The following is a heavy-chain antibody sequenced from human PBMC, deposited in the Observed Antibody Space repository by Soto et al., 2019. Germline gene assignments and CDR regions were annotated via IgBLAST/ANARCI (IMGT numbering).Heavy chain of an antibody. V-gene: IGHV4-34*01. D-gene: IGHD3-10*02. J-gene: IGHJ4*02. CDR1: GESFSGHF. Sequence: QVQLHQWGTGLLKPSETLSLTCSVSGESFSGHFWTWIHQPPGKGLEWIGEIDYSGATHYNASVESRVSMSVDTTKKQVSLKVTSVTAADTAVYYCARGGITPSMFFFDYWGQGTLVIVSS. CDR3: ARGGITPSMFFFDY. CDR2: IDYSGAT.